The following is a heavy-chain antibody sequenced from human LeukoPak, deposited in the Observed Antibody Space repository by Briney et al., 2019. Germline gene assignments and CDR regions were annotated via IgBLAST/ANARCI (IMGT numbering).Heavy chain of an antibody. Sequence: GGSLTLSCAASGFTFSDYYMSWFRQAPGKGLEWVSYISSGNTIFYADSVKGRFTISRDNAKSSLYLQMNDVRAEDTAVYYCARQSPFYYGRDKYCAIYWGHGTLVTVSS. V-gene: IGHV3-11*01. CDR3: ARQSPFYYGRDKYCAIY. J-gene: IGHJ1*01. CDR2: ISSGNTI. CDR1: GFTFSDYY. D-gene: IGHD3-10*02.